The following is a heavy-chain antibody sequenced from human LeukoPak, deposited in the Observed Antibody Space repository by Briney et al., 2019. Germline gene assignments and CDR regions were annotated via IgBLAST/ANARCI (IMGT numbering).Heavy chain of an antibody. CDR3: AKDLVGPSITHYFDY. CDR1: GFTFSSYA. J-gene: IGHJ4*02. D-gene: IGHD1-26*01. V-gene: IGHV3-23*01. Sequence: GGSLRLSCAAPGFTFSSYAMSWVRQAPGRGLEWVSAISGSAGSTYYADSVKGRFTISRDNSKDTLYLQMNSLRAEDTAVYYCAKDLVGPSITHYFDYWGQGTLVTVSS. CDR2: ISGSAGST.